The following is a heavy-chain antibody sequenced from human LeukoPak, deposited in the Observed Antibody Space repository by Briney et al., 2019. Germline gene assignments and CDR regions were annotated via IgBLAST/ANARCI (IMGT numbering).Heavy chain of an antibody. V-gene: IGHV4-39*01. CDR2: VYYSGST. J-gene: IGHJ4*02. D-gene: IGHD2-15*01. CDR1: GGSVSSSSYC. Sequence: SSETLSLTCTVSGGSVSSSSYCWGWIRQPPGKGLEWIGSVYYSGSTYYNPSLKSRVTISVDTSKNQFSLKMSSVTAADTTLFYCARHRGGSSPSVFDSWGQGTLVTVSS. CDR3: ARHRGGSSPSVFDS.